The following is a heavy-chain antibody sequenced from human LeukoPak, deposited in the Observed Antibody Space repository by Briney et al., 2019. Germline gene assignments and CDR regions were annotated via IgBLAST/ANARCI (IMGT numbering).Heavy chain of an antibody. D-gene: IGHD1/OR15-1a*01. V-gene: IGHV3-30*18. CDR3: AKVNNYDDY. J-gene: IGHJ4*02. Sequence: GGSLRLSCAASGFTFSIFGIHWVRQAPGKGLERVAAISPDGNKAYYTESVKSRFTVSRDNSNNMIYLQMNSLRGEDSAVYYCAKVNNYDDYWGQGTLGTVSS. CDR2: ISPDGNKA. CDR1: GFTFSIFG.